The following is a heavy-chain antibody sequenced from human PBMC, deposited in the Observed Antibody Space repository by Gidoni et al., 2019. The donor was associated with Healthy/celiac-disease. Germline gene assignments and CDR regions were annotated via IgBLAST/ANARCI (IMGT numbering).Heavy chain of an antibody. CDR2: IKSKTDGGTT. V-gene: IGHV3-15*01. Sequence: GLEWVGRIKSKTDGGTTDYAAPVKGRFTISRDDSKNTLYLQMNSLKTEDTAVYYCTTDSYSSSHGLDDYWGQGTLVTVSS. D-gene: IGHD6-6*01. J-gene: IGHJ4*02. CDR3: TTDSYSSSHGLDDY.